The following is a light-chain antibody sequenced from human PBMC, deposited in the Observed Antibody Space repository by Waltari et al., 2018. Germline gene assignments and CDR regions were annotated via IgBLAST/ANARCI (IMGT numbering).Light chain of an antibody. J-gene: IGLJ3*02. CDR3: ASWDDSLNGHWV. Sequence: QSVLTQPPSASGTPGQRVTISCSGSASNIGGNLVHWYQPLPGKAPKLLIYRSDQRPSGVPDRFSASKTGTSASLAISGLQSEDEADYFCASWDDSLNGHWVFGGGTKVTVL. CDR2: RSD. CDR1: ASNIGGNL. V-gene: IGLV1-44*01.